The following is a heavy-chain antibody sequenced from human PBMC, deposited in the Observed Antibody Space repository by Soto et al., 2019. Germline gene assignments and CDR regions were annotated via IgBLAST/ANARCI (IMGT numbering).Heavy chain of an antibody. D-gene: IGHD3-22*01. CDR2: IYWDDYK. CDR3: AHTRNGYYEDFDY. CDR1: GFSLSTGLG. V-gene: IGHV2-5*02. J-gene: IGHJ4*02. Sequence: QITLKESGPTLVKPTQTLTLTCAFSGFSLSTGLGVGWIRQPPGKALECLAVIYWDDYKRYSPSLSARLTITKDTSKNQVVLTMTNMDPADTATYYCAHTRNGYYEDFDYWGQGTLVTVSS.